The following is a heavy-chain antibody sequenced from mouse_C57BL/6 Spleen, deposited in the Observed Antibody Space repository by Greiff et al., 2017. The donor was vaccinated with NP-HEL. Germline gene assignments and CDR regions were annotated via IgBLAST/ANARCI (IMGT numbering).Heavy chain of an antibody. V-gene: IGHV3-1*01. CDR1: GYSITSGYD. J-gene: IGHJ3*01. CDR2: ISYSGST. D-gene: IGHD2-4*01. Sequence: EVKLQESGPGMVKPSQSLSLTCTVTGYSITSGYDWHWIRHFPGNKLEWMGYISYSGSTNYNPSLKSRISITHDTSKNHFFLKLNSVTTEDTATYYCASGDYDGGWFAYWGQGTLVTVSA. CDR3: ASGDYDGGWFAY.